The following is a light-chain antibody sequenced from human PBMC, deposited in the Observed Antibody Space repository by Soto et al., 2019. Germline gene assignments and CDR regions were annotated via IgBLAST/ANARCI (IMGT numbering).Light chain of an antibody. Sequence: EIVLTQSPGTLSLSPGERATLSCRASQSVNSRYLAWYQQKPGQGPRRLIYDASRRATGIPDRFSGSGSGTDFTLTISRLEPEDFAVYYCQQYGSSLVTFGQGTRVEIK. V-gene: IGKV3-20*01. CDR1: QSVNSRY. CDR3: QQYGSSLVT. CDR2: DAS. J-gene: IGKJ1*01.